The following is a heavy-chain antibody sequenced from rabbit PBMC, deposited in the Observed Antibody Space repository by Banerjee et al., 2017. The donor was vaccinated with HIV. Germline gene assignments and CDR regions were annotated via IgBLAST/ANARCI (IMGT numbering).Heavy chain of an antibody. J-gene: IGHJ6*01. CDR1: GFSFSSGYN. D-gene: IGHD5-1*01. CDR2: IYSGGSA. Sequence: QSLEESGGDLVKPGASLTLTCTASGFSFSSGYNMCWVRQAPGEGLEYIGFIYSGGSAYYASWVNGRFTISRTTTTVDLRMTSLTAADTATYICARGDIGGLGYGMDLWGPGTLVTVS. CDR3: ARGDIGGLGYGMDL. V-gene: IGHV1S40*01.